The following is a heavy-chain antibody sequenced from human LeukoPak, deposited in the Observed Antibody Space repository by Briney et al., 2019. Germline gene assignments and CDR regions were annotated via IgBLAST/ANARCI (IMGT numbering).Heavy chain of an antibody. Sequence: GGSLRLSCAASGFTFSSYWMSWVRQVSGKGLVCVARLRGDGTSAMYADSVKGRFTISRDNAKNTLFLQMNSLRVEDTAVYYCARDFHAVHFDSWGQGTLVAISS. V-gene: IGHV3-74*03. CDR1: GFTFSSYW. D-gene: IGHD2-8*01. CDR3: ARDFHAVHFDS. J-gene: IGHJ4*02. CDR2: LRGDGTSA.